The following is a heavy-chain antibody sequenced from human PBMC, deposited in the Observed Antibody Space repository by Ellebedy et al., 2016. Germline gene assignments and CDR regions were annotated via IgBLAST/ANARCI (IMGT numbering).Heavy chain of an antibody. V-gene: IGHV3-7*04. CDR2: IKEDGSRE. Sequence: GGSLRLSXGASGFTFSNYWMTWVRQPPGKGLEWLANIKEDGSREYYVDSVKGRFTISRDNAKNSLYLQMNDLSAEDTAVYYCAGGVATILGYWGQGTLVTVSS. CDR3: AGGVATILGY. J-gene: IGHJ4*02. D-gene: IGHD5-24*01. CDR1: GFTFSNYW.